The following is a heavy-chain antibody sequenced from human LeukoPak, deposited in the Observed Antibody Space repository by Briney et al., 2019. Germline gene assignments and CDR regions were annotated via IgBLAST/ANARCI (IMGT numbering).Heavy chain of an antibody. V-gene: IGHV3-48*03. D-gene: IGHD3-22*01. Sequence: GGSLRLSCAASEFTFSSYEMNWVRQAPGKGLEWVSYISSSGSTIYYADSVKGRFTISRDNAKNSLYLQMNSLRAEDTAAYYCARDNYDSSGYYRRDAFDIWGQGTMVTVSS. J-gene: IGHJ3*02. CDR3: ARDNYDSSGYYRRDAFDI. CDR2: ISSSGSTI. CDR1: EFTFSSYE.